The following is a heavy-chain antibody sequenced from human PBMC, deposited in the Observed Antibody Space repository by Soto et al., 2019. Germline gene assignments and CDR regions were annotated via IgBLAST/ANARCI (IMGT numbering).Heavy chain of an antibody. D-gene: IGHD6-6*01. V-gene: IGHV4-39*01. Sequence: SETLSLTCTVSGGSISSSSYYWGWIRQPPGKGLEWIGSIYYSGSTYYNPSLKSRVTISVDTSKNQFSLKLSSVTAADTTVYYCAGRSPRPQRAFDIWGQGTMVTVSS. CDR3: AGRSPRPQRAFDI. CDR2: IYYSGST. CDR1: GGSISSSSYY. J-gene: IGHJ3*02.